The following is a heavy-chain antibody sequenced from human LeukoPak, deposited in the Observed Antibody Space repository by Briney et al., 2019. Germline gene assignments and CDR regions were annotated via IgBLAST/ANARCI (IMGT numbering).Heavy chain of an antibody. V-gene: IGHV4-34*01. D-gene: IGHD2-2*01. CDR2: INHSGST. CDR1: GGSFSGYY. J-gene: IGHJ2*01. Sequence: SETLSLTCAVYGGSFSGYYWSWIRQHPGKGLEWIGEINHSGSTNYNPSLKSRVTISVDTSKNQFSLKLSSVTAADTAVYYCARASCSSTSCSRGWYFDLWGRGTLVTVSS. CDR3: ARASCSSTSCSRGWYFDL.